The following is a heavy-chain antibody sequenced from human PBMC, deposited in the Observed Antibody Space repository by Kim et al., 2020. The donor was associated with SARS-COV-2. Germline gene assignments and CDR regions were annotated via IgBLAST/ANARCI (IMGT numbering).Heavy chain of an antibody. J-gene: IGHJ4*02. V-gene: IGHV3-21*01. CDR1: GFTFSSYS. CDR2: ISSSSSYI. Sequence: GGSLRLSCAASGFTFSSYSMNWVRQAPGKGLEWVSSISSSSSYIYYADSVKGRFTISRDNAKNSLYLQMNSLRAEDTAVYYCARDFPSRGAAAAVWGQGTLVTVSS. CDR3: ARDFPSRGAAAAV. D-gene: IGHD6-13*01.